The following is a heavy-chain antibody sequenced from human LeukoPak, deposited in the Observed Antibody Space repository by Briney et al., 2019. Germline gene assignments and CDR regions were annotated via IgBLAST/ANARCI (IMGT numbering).Heavy chain of an antibody. CDR3: ARGLYCVGDSCYLGNYFDY. Sequence: SETLSLTCTVSGGSTKIENYYWAWIRQSPGKGLEWMGGMHYTGNSKSSPSLKGRVTLSIDTSKNEISLKLTSVTAADTAVYYCARGLYCVGDSCYLGNYFDYRGQGTLVTVSS. J-gene: IGHJ4*02. CDR1: GGSTKIENYY. CDR2: MHYTGNS. D-gene: IGHD2-15*01. V-gene: IGHV4-39*07.